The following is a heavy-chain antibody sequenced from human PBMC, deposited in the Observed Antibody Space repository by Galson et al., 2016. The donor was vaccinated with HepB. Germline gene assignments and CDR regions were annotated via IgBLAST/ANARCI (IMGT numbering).Heavy chain of an antibody. CDR2: IYPDDSNT. CDR1: GFNLADYW. J-gene: IGHJ5*02. CDR3: ARPFELAVYSTTYNWFDP. Sequence: QSGAEVKKPGESLKISCTSSGFNLADYWIAWVRQMPGKGLEWMGIIYPDDSNTRYSPSFQGQVTISADRSINTAYLQWSSLKASDTAIYYCARPFELAVYSTTYNWFDPWGQGTLVTVSP. D-gene: IGHD2-8*02. V-gene: IGHV5-51*01.